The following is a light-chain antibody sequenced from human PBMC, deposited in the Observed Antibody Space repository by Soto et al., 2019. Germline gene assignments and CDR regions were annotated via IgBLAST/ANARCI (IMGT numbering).Light chain of an antibody. CDR2: EGS. CDR3: CSYAGSSTS. V-gene: IGLV2-23*01. CDR1: SSDVGSYNL. Sequence: QSALTQPASVSGSPGQSITISCTGTSSDVGSYNLVSWYQQHPGKAPKLMIYEGSKRPSGVSNRFSGSKSGNTASLTISGRQAEDEADYYCCSYAGSSTSFGGGTKVTVL. J-gene: IGLJ2*01.